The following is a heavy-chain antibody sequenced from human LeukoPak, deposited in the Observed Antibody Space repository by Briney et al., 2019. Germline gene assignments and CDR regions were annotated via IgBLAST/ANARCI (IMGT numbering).Heavy chain of an antibody. CDR1: GFTFSNYA. CDR3: AKWGDYDVLTGYYVSDY. J-gene: IGHJ4*02. Sequence: GASLRLSCAASGFTFSNYAMSWVRQAPGKGLEWVSSITGSGGNTYYPHSVKGRFTISRDNSKNTVFLQKNSLRGEDTAVYYCAKWGDYDVLTGYYVSDYWGQGTLVTVSS. CDR2: ITGSGGNT. V-gene: IGHV3-23*01. D-gene: IGHD3-9*01.